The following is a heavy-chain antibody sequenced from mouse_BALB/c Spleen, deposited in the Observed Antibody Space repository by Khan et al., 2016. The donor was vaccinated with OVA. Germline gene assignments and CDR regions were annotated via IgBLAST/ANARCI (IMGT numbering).Heavy chain of an antibody. J-gene: IGHJ3*01. CDR2: IIPSNDYT. CDR3: ARDGAYYRADGWFAY. V-gene: IGHV1-4*01. D-gene: IGHD2-14*01. Sequence: QVQLKESGAELARPGASVKMSCKASGYTCTTYTIHWVKQRPGQGLEWIGYIIPSNDYTNYNQKFKDRATLTADKSSSTAYMQLSSLKSEDSAVYYCARDGAYYRADGWFAYWGQGTLVTVSA. CDR1: GYTCTTYT.